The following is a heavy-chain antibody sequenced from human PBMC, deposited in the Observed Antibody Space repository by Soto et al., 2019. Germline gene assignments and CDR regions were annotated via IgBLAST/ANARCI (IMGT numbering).Heavy chain of an antibody. CDR1: GFTFSSYS. CDR3: ARDKGRSPLDY. V-gene: IGHV3-48*01. J-gene: IGHJ4*02. Sequence: GGSLRLSCAASGFTFSSYSMNWVRQAPGKGLEWVSYISSSSITIYYADSVKGRFTISRDNAKNSLYLQRNSLRAEDTAVYYCARDKGRSPLDYWGQGTLVTVSS. D-gene: IGHD2-15*01. CDR2: ISSSSITI.